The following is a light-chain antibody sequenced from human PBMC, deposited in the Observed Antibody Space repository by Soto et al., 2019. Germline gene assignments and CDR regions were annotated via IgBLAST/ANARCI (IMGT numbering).Light chain of an antibody. V-gene: IGLV2-11*01. CDR1: SSDVGAYNY. J-gene: IGLJ1*01. CDR3: CSYAGTYSYV. CDR2: DVS. Sequence: QSALTQPRSVSGSPGQSVTISCTGTSSDVGAYNYVSWYQQHPGKAPKFMIYDVSKRPSGVPDHFSGSKSGNTASLTISGLQAEDEADYYCCSYAGTYSYVFGTGTKVTVL.